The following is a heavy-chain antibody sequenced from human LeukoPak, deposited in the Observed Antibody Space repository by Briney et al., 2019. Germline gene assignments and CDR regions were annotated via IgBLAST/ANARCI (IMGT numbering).Heavy chain of an antibody. V-gene: IGHV3-53*01. D-gene: IGHD1-26*01. CDR2: IYSGGST. J-gene: IGHJ6*02. CDR3: ARDPDSGSYGHYYGMDV. CDR1: GFTVSSNY. Sequence: PGGSLRLSCAASGFTVSSNYMSWVRQAPGKGLEWVSVIYSGGSTYYADSVKGRFTISRDNSKNTLYLQMDSLRAEDTAVYYCARDPDSGSYGHYYGMDVWGQGTTVTVSS.